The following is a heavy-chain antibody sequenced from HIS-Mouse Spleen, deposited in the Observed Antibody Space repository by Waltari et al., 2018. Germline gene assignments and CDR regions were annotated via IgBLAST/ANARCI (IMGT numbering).Heavy chain of an antibody. CDR3: ARVNSSFDY. V-gene: IGHV4-34*01. CDR2: INHSGST. J-gene: IGHJ4*02. D-gene: IGHD6-13*01. Sequence: QVQLQQWGAGLLKPSETLSLTCAVYGGSFSGYYWSWIRQPPGKGLEWIGEINHSGSTTSNPSLKSRVTISVDTSKNQFSLKLSSVTAADTAVYYCARVNSSFDYWGQGTLVTVSS. CDR1: GGSFSGYY.